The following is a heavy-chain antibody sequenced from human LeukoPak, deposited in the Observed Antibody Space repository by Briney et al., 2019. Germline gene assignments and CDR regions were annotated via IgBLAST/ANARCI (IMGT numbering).Heavy chain of an antibody. D-gene: IGHD1-1*01. V-gene: IGHV4-59*01. Sequence: SETLSLTCTVSGGSISSYYWSWIRQPPGKGLEWIGYIYYSGGTNCNPSLKSRVTISVDTSKNQFSLNLSSVTAADTALYYCARGPTRYYFDYWGQGTLVTVSS. J-gene: IGHJ4*02. CDR3: ARGPTRYYFDY. CDR2: IYYSGGT. CDR1: GGSISSYY.